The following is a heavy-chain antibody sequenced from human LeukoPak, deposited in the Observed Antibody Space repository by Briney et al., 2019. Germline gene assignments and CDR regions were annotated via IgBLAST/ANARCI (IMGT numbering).Heavy chain of an antibody. CDR3: VRPLSSVPN. D-gene: IGHD1-1*01. J-gene: IGHJ4*02. Sequence: GGSLRPSCTVSGFTVGDNYMTWVRQAPGKGLEWVSLIYSGGATYYTDSVKGRFTIFRDNSENTLYLHMNSLRTEDTAVYFCVRPLSSVPNWGQGTLVTVSS. CDR1: GFTVGDNY. V-gene: IGHV3-66*01. CDR2: IYSGGAT.